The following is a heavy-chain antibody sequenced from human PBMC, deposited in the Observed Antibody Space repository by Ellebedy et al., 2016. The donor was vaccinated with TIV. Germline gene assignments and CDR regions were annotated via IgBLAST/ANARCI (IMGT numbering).Heavy chain of an antibody. CDR3: ARAGSSGWYGIYGY. CDR2: ISSSSIYT. Sequence: GGSLRLSCEVSGFPVRDNYVSWVRQAPGKGLQWISSISSSSIYTFYADSMKGRFTISRDNAKNSLFLQIESLRAEDTAVYYCARAGSSGWYGIYGYWGQGTLVTVSS. CDR1: GFPVRDNY. V-gene: IGHV3-11*05. J-gene: IGHJ4*02. D-gene: IGHD6-19*01.